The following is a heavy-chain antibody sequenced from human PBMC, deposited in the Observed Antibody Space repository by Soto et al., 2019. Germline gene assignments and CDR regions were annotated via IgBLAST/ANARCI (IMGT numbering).Heavy chain of an antibody. CDR3: ARSGYCCGGSCCGLHFWFDP. D-gene: IGHD2-15*01. CDR2: IYYSGST. Sequence: QVQLQESGPGLVKPSQTLSLTCTVSGGSISSGGYYWSWIRQHPGKGLEWIGYIYYSGSTYYNPSLKSRFTVSVDSSKNLSSLKLSSVTAADTAVYYCARSGYCCGGSCCGLHFWFDPWGQGTLVTVSS. J-gene: IGHJ5*02. CDR1: GGSISSGGYY. V-gene: IGHV4-31*03.